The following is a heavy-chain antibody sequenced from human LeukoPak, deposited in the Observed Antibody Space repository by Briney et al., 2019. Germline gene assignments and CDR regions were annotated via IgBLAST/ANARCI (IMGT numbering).Heavy chain of an antibody. CDR2: IYTSGST. CDR1: GGSISSYY. J-gene: IGHJ5*02. Sequence: SSETLSLTCTVSGGSISSYYWSWIRQPAGKGLEWIGRIYTSGSTNYNPSLKSRVTMSVDTSKNQFSLKLSSVTAADTAVYYCARTHLPNYYDSSGYFFDPWGQGTLVTVSS. V-gene: IGHV4-4*07. D-gene: IGHD3-22*01. CDR3: ARTHLPNYYDSSGYFFDP.